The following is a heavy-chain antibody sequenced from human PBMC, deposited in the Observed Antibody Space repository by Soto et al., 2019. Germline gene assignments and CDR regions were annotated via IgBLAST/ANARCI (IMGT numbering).Heavy chain of an antibody. CDR2: INPNSGGT. CDR3: ARDPGIAVAGFRELHYYYGMDV. Sequence: QVQLVQSGAEVKKPGASVKVSCKASGYTFTGYYMHWVRQAPGQGLEWMGWINPNSGGTNYAQKFQGWVTMNRDTSISTAYMELSRLRSDDTAVYYCARDPGIAVAGFRELHYYYGMDVWGQGTTVTVSS. J-gene: IGHJ6*02. V-gene: IGHV1-2*04. D-gene: IGHD6-19*01. CDR1: GYTFTGYY.